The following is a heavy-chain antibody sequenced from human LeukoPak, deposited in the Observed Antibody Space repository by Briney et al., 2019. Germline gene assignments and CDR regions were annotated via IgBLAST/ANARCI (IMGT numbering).Heavy chain of an antibody. CDR1: AYSFTSYW. D-gene: IGHD3-22*01. CDR2: IDPSDSYT. V-gene: IGHV5-10-1*01. Sequence: GESLKISCKGSAYSFTSYWISWVRQMPGKGLEWMGRIDPSDSYTNYSPSFQGRVTISADKSISTAYLQWASLKASDTAMYYCARRGDYYDSSGYYYIIDYWGQGTLVTVSS. J-gene: IGHJ4*02. CDR3: ARRGDYYDSSGYYYIIDY.